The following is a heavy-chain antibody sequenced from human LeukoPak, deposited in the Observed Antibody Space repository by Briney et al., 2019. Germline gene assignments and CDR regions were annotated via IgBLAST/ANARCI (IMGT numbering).Heavy chain of an antibody. Sequence: GGSLRLSCAASGFTFSSNYISWVRQAPGKGLEWVSVIYSGGSTYYADSVKGRFTISRDNSENTLFLQMNSLRAEDTAVYYCARGGGGYCTNGVCTYYFDYWGQGTLVTVSS. V-gene: IGHV3-66*01. CDR1: GFTFSSNY. CDR2: IYSGGST. CDR3: ARGGGGYCTNGVCTYYFDY. J-gene: IGHJ4*02. D-gene: IGHD2-8*01.